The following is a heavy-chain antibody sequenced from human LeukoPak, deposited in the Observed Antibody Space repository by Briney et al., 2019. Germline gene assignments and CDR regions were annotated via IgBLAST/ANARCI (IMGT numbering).Heavy chain of an antibody. V-gene: IGHV1-8*01. CDR2: MNPNSGNT. Sequence: GASVKVSCKASGYTFTSYGINWVRQATGQGLEWMGWMNPNSGNTGYAQKFQSRVTMTRNTSISTAYMELSSLRSEDTAVYYCARGRLAARPSYYMDVWGKGTTVTVSS. CDR3: ARGRLAARPSYYMDV. J-gene: IGHJ6*03. CDR1: GYTFTSYG. D-gene: IGHD6-6*01.